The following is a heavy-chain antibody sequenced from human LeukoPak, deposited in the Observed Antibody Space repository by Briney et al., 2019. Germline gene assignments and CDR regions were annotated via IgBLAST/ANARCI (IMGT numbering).Heavy chain of an antibody. V-gene: IGHV3-64D*06. J-gene: IGHJ5*02. CDR3: VKDLGSSWPT. CDR2: ISSNGGST. CDR1: GFTFSSYA. Sequence: GGSLRLSCSASGFTFSSYAMHWVRQAPGKGLEYVSAISSNGGSTYYADSVKGRSTISRDNSKNTLYLQMSSLRAEDTAVYYFVKDLGSSWPTWGQGTLVTVSS. D-gene: IGHD6-13*01.